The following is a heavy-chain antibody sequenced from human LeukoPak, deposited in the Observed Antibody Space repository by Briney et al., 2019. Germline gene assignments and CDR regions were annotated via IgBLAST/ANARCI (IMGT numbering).Heavy chain of an antibody. V-gene: IGHV3-23*01. CDR1: GFVFSNYA. CDR3: AVMGGGSWDY. CDR2: ISGRADST. J-gene: IGHJ4*02. D-gene: IGHD2-15*01. Sequence: GGSLRLSCAASGFVFSNYAMSWVRQAPGRGLEWVSTISGRADSTYSADSVRGRFTIHRDSYKNTLSLQMDSLRAEDTAVYYCAVMGGGSWDYWGQGTLVTVSS.